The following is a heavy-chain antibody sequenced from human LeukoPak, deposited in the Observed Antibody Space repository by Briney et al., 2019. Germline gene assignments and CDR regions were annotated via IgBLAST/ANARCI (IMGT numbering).Heavy chain of an antibody. CDR2: IYYSGST. CDR3: AGGDYSSSFDF. CDR1: GGSISSSSYY. Sequence: SETLSLTCTVSGGSISSSSYYWGWLRQPPGKGLEWIGSIYYSGSTYYNPSLKSRVTISIDKSKHQFSLKLTSVTAADTAVYYCAGGDYSSSFDFWGQGTMVTVSS. J-gene: IGHJ3*01. V-gene: IGHV4-39*07. D-gene: IGHD6-13*01.